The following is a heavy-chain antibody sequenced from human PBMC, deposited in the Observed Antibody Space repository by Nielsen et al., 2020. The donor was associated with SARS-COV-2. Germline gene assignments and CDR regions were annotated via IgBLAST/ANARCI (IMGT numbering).Heavy chain of an antibody. CDR2: VSSSGGST. V-gene: IGHV3-23*01. J-gene: IGHJ3*01. Sequence: GGSLRLSCAASGFTFNIYAMPWVRRVPGRGLHWVPGVSSSGGSTYYADSVEGWFSISRGNSKNTLFLLTRRLRVEDTAVYYCAREGVVRGDALDLWGQGTMVTVSS. CDR3: AREGVVRGDALDL. CDR1: GFTFNIYA. D-gene: IGHD3-10*01.